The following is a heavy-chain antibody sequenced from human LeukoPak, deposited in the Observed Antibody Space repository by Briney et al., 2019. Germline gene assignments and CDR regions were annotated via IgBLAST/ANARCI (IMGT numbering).Heavy chain of an antibody. D-gene: IGHD4-17*01. CDR1: GYTFTGYY. CDR3: ARGKTTVPSFYFDY. CDR2: INPNSGGT. Sequence: ASVKVSCKASGYTFTGYYMHWVRQAPGQGLEWMGWINPNSGGTNYAQKFQGRVTMTRDTSISTAYMELSRLRSDDTAVYYCARGKTTVPSFYFDYWGQGTLVTVSS. V-gene: IGHV1-2*02. J-gene: IGHJ4*02.